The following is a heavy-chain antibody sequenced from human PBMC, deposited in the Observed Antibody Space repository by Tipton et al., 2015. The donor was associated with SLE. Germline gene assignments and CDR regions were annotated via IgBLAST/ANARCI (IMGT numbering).Heavy chain of an antibody. D-gene: IGHD3-10*01. V-gene: IGHV4-30-2*01. CDR3: AREAGENAFDI. Sequence: LRLSCAVSGGSISSGGYSWSWIRQPPGKGLEWNGYIYHSGSTYYNPSLKSRVTISVDRSKNQFSLKLSSVTAADTAVYYCAREAGENAFDIWGQGTMVTVSS. J-gene: IGHJ3*02. CDR1: GGSISSGGYS. CDR2: IYHSGST.